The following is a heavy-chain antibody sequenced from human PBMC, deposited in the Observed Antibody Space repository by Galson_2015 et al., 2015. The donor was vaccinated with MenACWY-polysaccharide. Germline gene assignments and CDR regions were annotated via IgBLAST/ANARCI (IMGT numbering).Heavy chain of an antibody. J-gene: IGHJ4*02. Sequence: SLRLSCAVSGFTFSNYWMHWVRQVPGKGLEWVSRINSAAIRTDYADSVKGRFTISRDNAKNTLYLQMNSLRGEDTAVYYCAKSVGDYGTELIEYWGQGTLVTVSS. CDR1: GFTFSNYW. CDR2: INSAAIRT. CDR3: AKSVGDYGTELIEY. D-gene: IGHD4-17*01. V-gene: IGHV3-74*01.